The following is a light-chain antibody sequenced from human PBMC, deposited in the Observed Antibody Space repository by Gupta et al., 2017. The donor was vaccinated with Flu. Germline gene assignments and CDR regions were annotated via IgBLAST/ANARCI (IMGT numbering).Light chain of an antibody. CDR2: DAF. CDR1: EDITTY. CDR3: QQDDQLPVT. V-gene: IGKV1-33*01. Sequence: DIKMTQSPSSLSTSVGDRVTITCQASEDITTYLNWYQQRPGKAPKLLIYDAFNLKTGVPSRFSGSGSGTDFIFTISNLQSEDIATYYCQQDDQLPVTFGGGTKVEIK. J-gene: IGKJ4*01.